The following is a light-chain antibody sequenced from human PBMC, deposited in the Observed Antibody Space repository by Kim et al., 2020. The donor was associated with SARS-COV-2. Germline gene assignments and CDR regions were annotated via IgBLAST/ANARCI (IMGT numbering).Light chain of an antibody. Sequence: ASVGDRVTLTCRASQEIRNDLGWYQQNPGEAPKLLIYGASSLQSGVPSRFSGSGSGTEFTLTISSVQPEDFATYFCLQHSTYPITFGQGTRLEIK. CDR3: LQHSTYPIT. V-gene: IGKV1-17*01. CDR2: GAS. CDR1: QEIRND. J-gene: IGKJ5*01.